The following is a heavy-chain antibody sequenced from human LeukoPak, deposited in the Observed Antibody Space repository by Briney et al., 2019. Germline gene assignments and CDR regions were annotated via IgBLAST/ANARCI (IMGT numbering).Heavy chain of an antibody. CDR1: GFTFSSYG. CDR2: IRYDGSNK. Sequence: GGSLRLSCAASGFTFSSYGMHWVRQAPGKGLEWVAFIRYDGSNKYYADSVKGRFTISRDNSKNTLYLQMNSLRAEDTVVYYCAKAEYSSGLYYYYYYMDVWGKGTTVTVSS. D-gene: IGHD6-19*01. CDR3: AKAEYSSGLYYYYYYMDV. V-gene: IGHV3-30*02. J-gene: IGHJ6*03.